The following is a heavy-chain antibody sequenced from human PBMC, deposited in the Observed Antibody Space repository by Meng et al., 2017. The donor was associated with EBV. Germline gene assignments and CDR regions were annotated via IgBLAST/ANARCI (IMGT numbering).Heavy chain of an antibody. CDR2: IYDGGTT. V-gene: IGHV4-61*01. D-gene: IGHD3-10*01. Sequence: VHRSGARPRLVKPSETLSLTCTVSGASVSGGTYHWSWIRQPPGKELEWIGYIYDGGTTIYNPSLKSRVTILVDASKNQFSLKLSSVTTADTAVYYCAKSRSSTPGVVDYWGQGTLVTVSS. J-gene: IGHJ4*02. CDR3: AKSRSSTPGVVDY. CDR1: GASVSGGTYH.